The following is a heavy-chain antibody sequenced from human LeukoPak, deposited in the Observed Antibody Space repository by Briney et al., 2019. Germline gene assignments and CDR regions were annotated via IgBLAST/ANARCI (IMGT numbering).Heavy chain of an antibody. CDR3: ARQRGATWWDLLDH. CDR1: GHTFINFG. D-gene: IGHD1-26*01. V-gene: IGHV1-18*01. J-gene: IGHJ4*02. CDR2: ISADSGST. Sequence: ASVTVSCKASGHTFINFGISWVRQAPGQGLEWMGWISADSGSTDYSQKFQGRLTITTDTSTSTAYMELRSLTSDDTAVYYCARQRGATWWDLLDHWGQGTLVTVSS.